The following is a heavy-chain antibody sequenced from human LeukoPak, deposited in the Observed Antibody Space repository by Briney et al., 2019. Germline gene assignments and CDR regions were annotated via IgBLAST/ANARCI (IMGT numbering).Heavy chain of an antibody. J-gene: IGHJ4*02. D-gene: IGHD6-13*01. CDR1: GGSISSGSYF. V-gene: IGHV4-61*02. CDR2: IYTSGST. CDR3: AREGDSSSWYYFDY. Sequence: SETLSLTCTVSGGSISSGSYFWSWIRQPAGKGLEWIGRIYTSGSTNYNPSLKSRVTISVDTSKNQFSLKLSSVTAADTAVYYCAREGDSSSWYYFDYWGQGTLVTVSS.